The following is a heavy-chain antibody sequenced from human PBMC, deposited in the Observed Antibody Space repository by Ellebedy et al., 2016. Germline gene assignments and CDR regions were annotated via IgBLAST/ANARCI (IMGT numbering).Heavy chain of an antibody. CDR3: ARVVGGWYGFDF. CDR2: IKPDGGEK. Sequence: GESLKISCAASGFPFNIFWMAWVRQAPGKGLEWVANIKPDGGEKSYVDSVQGRFSISRDNARKSLYLQMNSLRGEDTGVYYCARVVGGWYGFDFWGQGTLVTVSS. V-gene: IGHV3-7*03. CDR1: GFPFNIFW. D-gene: IGHD1-26*01. J-gene: IGHJ5*01.